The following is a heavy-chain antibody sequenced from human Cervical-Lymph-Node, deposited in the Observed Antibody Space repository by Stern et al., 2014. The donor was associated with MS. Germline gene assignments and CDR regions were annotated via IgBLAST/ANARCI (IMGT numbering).Heavy chain of an antibody. V-gene: IGHV4-59*08. Sequence: VQLVQSGPGLVKPSVTLSLTCPVSGGSIRSYYWSWIRQPPGQGLERIGYIYYIGSTNSTPSLTNRVTISVDTSKNQFSLRLSSVSVADTAVYYCARHGDTSFVYWGQGTLVTISS. D-gene: IGHD2-21*02. CDR1: GGSIRSYY. CDR2: IYYIGST. J-gene: IGHJ4*02. CDR3: ARHGDTSFVY.